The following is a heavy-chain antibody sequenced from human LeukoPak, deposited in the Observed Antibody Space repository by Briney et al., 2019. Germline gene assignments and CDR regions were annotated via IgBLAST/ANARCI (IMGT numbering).Heavy chain of an antibody. CDR3: ARVGIGKEWFDP. J-gene: IGHJ5*02. Sequence: ASETLSLTCTVSGGSISSYYWSWIRQPPGKGLEWIGYIYYSGSTNYNPSLKSRVTISVDTSKNQFSLKLSSVTAADTAVYYCARVGIGKEWFDPWGQGTLVTVSS. CDR2: IYYSGST. D-gene: IGHD1-14*01. V-gene: IGHV4-59*01. CDR1: GGSISSYY.